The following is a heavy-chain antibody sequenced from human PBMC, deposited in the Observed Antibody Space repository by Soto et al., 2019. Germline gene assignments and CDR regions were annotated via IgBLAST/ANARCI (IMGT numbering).Heavy chain of an antibody. Sequence: SDTLSLTCTVSCGSISSYYWSWIRQPPGKGLEWIGYIYYSGSTNYNPSLKSRVTISVDTSKNQFSLKLSSVTAADTAVYYCARGYYDFWSGFRSGFDYWGQGTLVTVSS. CDR3: ARGYYDFWSGFRSGFDY. J-gene: IGHJ4*02. CDR1: CGSISSYY. V-gene: IGHV4-59*01. D-gene: IGHD3-3*01. CDR2: IYYSGST.